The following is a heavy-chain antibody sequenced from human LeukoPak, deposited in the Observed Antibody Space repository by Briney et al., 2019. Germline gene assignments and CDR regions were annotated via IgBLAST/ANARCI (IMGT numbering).Heavy chain of an antibody. Sequence: PGGSQRLSCAASGFTIRNYWMSWVRQAPGQGLEWVANIREDGSDKYYVDSVKGRFTISRDDAKTSLFLQMNSLRVEDTAVYYCVRGGGYFDYWGQGALVTVSS. CDR3: VRGGGYFDY. V-gene: IGHV3-7*01. CDR2: IREDGSDK. D-gene: IGHD2-15*01. J-gene: IGHJ4*02. CDR1: GFTIRNYW.